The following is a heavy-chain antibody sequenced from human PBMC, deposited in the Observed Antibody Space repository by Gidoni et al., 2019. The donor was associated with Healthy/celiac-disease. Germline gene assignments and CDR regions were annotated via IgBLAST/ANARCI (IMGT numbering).Heavy chain of an antibody. CDR3: ASTIFGVPQYYYYGMDV. Sequence: QVQLVQSGAEVKKPGASVKVSCKASGYTFTGYYMHWVRQAPGQGLEWMGWINPNSGGTNYAQKCQGRVTMTRDTSISTAYMELSRLRSDDTAVYYCASTIFGVPQYYYYGMDVWGQGTTVTVSS. CDR2: INPNSGGT. V-gene: IGHV1-2*02. J-gene: IGHJ6*02. D-gene: IGHD3-3*01. CDR1: GYTFTGYY.